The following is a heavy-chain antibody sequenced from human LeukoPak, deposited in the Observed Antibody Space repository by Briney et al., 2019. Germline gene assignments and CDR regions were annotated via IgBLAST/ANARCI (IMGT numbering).Heavy chain of an antibody. CDR2: ISGSGGTT. J-gene: IGHJ4*02. CDR3: AKAYSSSWYHLAGS. Sequence: GGSLRLSCAASGFTFGTYAMSWVRQAPEKGLEWVSAISGSGGTTKYADSVNGRFTISRDNSKNTLYLQMSSLSADDTAVYCCAKAYSSSWYHLAGSWGQGTLVTVSS. V-gene: IGHV3-23*01. D-gene: IGHD6-13*01. CDR1: GFTFGTYA.